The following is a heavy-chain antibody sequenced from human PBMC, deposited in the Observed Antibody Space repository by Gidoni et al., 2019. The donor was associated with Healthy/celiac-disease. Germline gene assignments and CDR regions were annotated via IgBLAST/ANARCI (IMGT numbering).Heavy chain of an antibody. CDR3: AHRQRYQQYFDP. J-gene: IGHJ5*02. V-gene: IGHV2-5*02. CDR2: IYWDDDK. CDR1: GFSLSTSGVG. D-gene: IGHD2-2*01. Sequence: QITLKESGPTLVKPTQTLTLTCSFSGFSLSTSGVGVGWIRQPPGKALEWLAIIYWDDDKRYSPSLKSRLTITKDTSKNQVVLTMTNMDPVDTATYYCAHRQRYQQYFDPWGQGTLVTVSS.